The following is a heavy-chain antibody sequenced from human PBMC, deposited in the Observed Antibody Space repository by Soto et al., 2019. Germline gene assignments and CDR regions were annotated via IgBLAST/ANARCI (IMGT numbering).Heavy chain of an antibody. J-gene: IGHJ5*02. CDR2: IYHSGNT. Sequence: SETLSLTCAVSGYSISSGYYWGWIRQPPGKGLEWIGSIYHSGNTYYNPSLKSRVTISVDTSKNQFSLKLSSVTAADTAVYFCARGGIVLVIDVSHWFDPWGQGTLVTVSS. CDR3: ARGGIVLVIDVSHWFDP. V-gene: IGHV4-38-2*01. D-gene: IGHD2-8*02. CDR1: GYSISSGYY.